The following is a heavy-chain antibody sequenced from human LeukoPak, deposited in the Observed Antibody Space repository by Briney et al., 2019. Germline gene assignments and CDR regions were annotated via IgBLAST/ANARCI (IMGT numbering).Heavy chain of an antibody. CDR3: ARDLGNAFEI. CDR2: IYYSGST. V-gene: IGHV4-59*01. D-gene: IGHD3-16*01. J-gene: IGHJ3*02. Sequence: SETLSLTCTVSGGSISSYYWSWIRQPPGKGLEWIGYIYYSGSTNYNPSLKSRVTISVDTSKNQFSLKLSSATAADTAVYYCARDLGNAFEIWGQGTMVTVSS. CDR1: GGSISSYY.